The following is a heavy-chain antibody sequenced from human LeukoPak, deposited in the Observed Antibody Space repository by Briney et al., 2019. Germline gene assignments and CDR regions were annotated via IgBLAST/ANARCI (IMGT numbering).Heavy chain of an antibody. J-gene: IGHJ3*02. Sequence: GGSLRLSCAASGFTFDDYAMHWVRQAPGKGLEWVSSISSSSSYIYYADSVKGRFTISRDNAKNSLYLQMNSLRAEDTAVYYCARDGYCSGGSCYDAFDIWGQGTMVTVSS. CDR1: GFTFDDYA. CDR3: ARDGYCSGGSCYDAFDI. CDR2: ISSSSSYI. V-gene: IGHV3-21*01. D-gene: IGHD2-15*01.